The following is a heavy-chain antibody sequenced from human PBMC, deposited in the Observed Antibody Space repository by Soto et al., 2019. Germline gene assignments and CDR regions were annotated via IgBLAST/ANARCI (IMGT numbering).Heavy chain of an antibody. CDR1: GGSISRGDFS. D-gene: IGHD3-10*01. J-gene: IGHJ4*02. V-gene: IGHV4-30-2*01. Sequence: SETLSLTCVVSGGSISRGDFSWTWIRQPPGKGLEWVGYIYRSGSTYYNPSLKSPVSISLDKSKNQFSLNLTSVTAADTAVYYCARGKTNYFFDLWGQGHLVTVSS. CDR3: ARGKTNYFFDL. CDR2: IYRSGST.